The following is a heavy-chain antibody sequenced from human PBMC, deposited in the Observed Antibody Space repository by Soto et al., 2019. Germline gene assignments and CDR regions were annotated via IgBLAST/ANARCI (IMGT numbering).Heavy chain of an antibody. CDR2: IYYSGST. D-gene: IGHD3-3*01. J-gene: IGHJ6*04. Sequence: PSVINCVTWTVAGGNIIGYGWRWIRKQTGKGLEWIGYIYYSGSTNYNPSLKSRVTMSVDTSKNWFSLKLSAETASDKGVCYCVPCTNDFWSGPGLPYSYYSMAVWVKGTTVTVSS. V-gene: IGHV4-59*08. CDR3: VPCTNDFWSGPGLPYSYYSMAV. CDR1: GGNIIGYG.